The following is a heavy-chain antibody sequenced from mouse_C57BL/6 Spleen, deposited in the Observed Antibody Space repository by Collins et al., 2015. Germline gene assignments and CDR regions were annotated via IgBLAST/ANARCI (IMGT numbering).Heavy chain of an antibody. CDR2: INTYSGVP. V-gene: IGHV9-3*01. Sequence: QIQLVQSGPELKKPGETVKISCKASGYTFTTYGMSWVKQAPGKGLKWMGWINTYSGVPTYADDFKGRFAFSLETSASTAYLQINNLKNEDTATYFCARRDDYDASWFAYWGQGTLVTVSA. CDR1: GYTFTTYG. J-gene: IGHJ3*01. CDR3: ARRDDYDASWFAY. D-gene: IGHD2-4*01.